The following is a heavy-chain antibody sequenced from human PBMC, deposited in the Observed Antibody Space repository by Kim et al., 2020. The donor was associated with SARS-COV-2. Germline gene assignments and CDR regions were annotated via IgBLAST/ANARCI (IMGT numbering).Heavy chain of an antibody. V-gene: IGHV3-53*01. CDR2: ITTGGYT. D-gene: IGHD5-12*01. J-gene: IGHJ4*01. CDR1: GFRLRNNF. CDR3: AREEGAYAMD. Sequence: GGSLRLSCEGLGFRLRNNFMTWVRQAPGKGLEWVSTITTGGYTYSADSVKGRFTVSRDSSQNTLYLQMDRLRGEDTAGYYCAREEGAYAMDWGHGALVTVS.